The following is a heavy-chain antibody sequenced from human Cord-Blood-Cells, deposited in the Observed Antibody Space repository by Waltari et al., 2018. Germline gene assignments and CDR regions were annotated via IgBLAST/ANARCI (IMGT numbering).Heavy chain of an antibody. CDR1: GGSISSSSYY. D-gene: IGHD3-10*01. Sequence: QLQLQESGPGLVKPSETLSLTCTVSGGSISSSSYYWGWIRQPPGKGLEWIGSIYYSGSTYYNPSLKSRVTISVDTSKNQFSLKLSSVTAADTAVYYCARQSSGDDAFDIWGQGKMVTVSS. J-gene: IGHJ3*02. CDR3: ARQSSGDDAFDI. V-gene: IGHV4-39*07. CDR2: IYYSGST.